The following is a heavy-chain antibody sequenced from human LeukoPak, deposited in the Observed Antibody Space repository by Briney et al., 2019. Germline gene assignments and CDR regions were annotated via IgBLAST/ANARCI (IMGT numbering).Heavy chain of an antibody. V-gene: IGHV1-24*01. J-gene: IGHJ4*02. D-gene: IGHD1-26*01. CDR3: ATKSIVGATWWIFDY. CDR1: GYTLTELS. CDR2: FDPEDGET. Sequence: ASVKVSCKFSGYTLTELSMHWVRQAPGKGLEWMGGFDPEDGETIYAQKFQGRVTMTEDTSTDTAYMELSSLRSEDTAVYYCATKSIVGATWWIFDYWGQGTLVTVSS.